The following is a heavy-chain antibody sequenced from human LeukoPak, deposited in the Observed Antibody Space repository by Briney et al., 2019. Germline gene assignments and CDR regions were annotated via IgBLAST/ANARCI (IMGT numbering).Heavy chain of an antibody. CDR3: ARELVIYDSSGYYPIP. V-gene: IGHV3-48*03. D-gene: IGHD3-22*01. CDR1: GFTFSSYE. Sequence: GGSLRLSCAASGFTFSSYEMNWVRQAPGKGLEWVSYISSSGSTIYYADSVKGRFTISRDNAKNSLYPQMNSLRAEDTAVYYCARELVIYDSSGYYPIPWGQGTLVTVSS. J-gene: IGHJ5*02. CDR2: ISSSGSTI.